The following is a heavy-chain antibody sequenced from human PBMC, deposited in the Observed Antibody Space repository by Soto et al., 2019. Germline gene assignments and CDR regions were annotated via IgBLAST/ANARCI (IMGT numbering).Heavy chain of an antibody. D-gene: IGHD1-26*01. V-gene: IGHV4-59*01. Sequence: SETLSLTCTVSGGSMSTYYWSWIRQPPGKGLEWIGYIYYSGSTNYNPSLKSRVTISVDTSKNQFSLKLSSVTAADTAVYYCARASKVGWFDPWGQGTLVTVSS. J-gene: IGHJ5*02. CDR1: GGSMSTYY. CDR2: IYYSGST. CDR3: ARASKVGWFDP.